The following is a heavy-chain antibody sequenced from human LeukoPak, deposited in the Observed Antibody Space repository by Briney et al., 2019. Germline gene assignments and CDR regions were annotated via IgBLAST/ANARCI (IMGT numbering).Heavy chain of an antibody. CDR2: ISSSGSTI. CDR3: ARAEWELDFDY. Sequence: GGSLRLSCAASGFTFSSYAMHWVRQAPGKGLEWASYISSSGSTIYYADSVKGRFTISRDNAKNSLYLQMNSLRAEDTAVYYCARAEWELDFDYWGQGTLVTVSS. J-gene: IGHJ4*02. D-gene: IGHD1-26*01. V-gene: IGHV3-48*04. CDR1: GFTFSSYA.